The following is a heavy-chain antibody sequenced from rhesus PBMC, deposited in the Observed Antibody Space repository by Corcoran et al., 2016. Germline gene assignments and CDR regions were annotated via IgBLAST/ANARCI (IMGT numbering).Heavy chain of an antibody. CDR2: INPSNGNT. CDR3: TRDAIAAYWFDY. D-gene: IGHD6-31*01. Sequence: VQLVQSGAEMKKPGASVKLSCKAYGYTCTRIYINWVRQAPGKVIEWKGWINPSNGNTGYAQKFQGRFTMTRDTSTSTAYMELSSLRSEDTAVYYCTRDAIAAYWFDYWGQGVLVTVSS. V-gene: IGHV1S9*01. J-gene: IGHJ4*01. CDR1: GYTCTRIY.